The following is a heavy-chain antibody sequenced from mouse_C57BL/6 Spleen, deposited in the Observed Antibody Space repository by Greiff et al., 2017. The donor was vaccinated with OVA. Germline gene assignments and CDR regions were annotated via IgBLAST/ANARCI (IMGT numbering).Heavy chain of an antibody. CDR1: GYTFTSYW. Sequence: PFASVKLSCKASGYTFTSYWMHWVKQRPGQGLEWIGMIHPNSGSTNYNEKFKSKATLTVDKSSSTAYMQLSSLTSEDSAVYYCAGYLYAMDYWGQGTSVTVSS. V-gene: IGHV1-64*01. CDR3: AGYLYAMDY. D-gene: IGHD2-2*01. CDR2: IHPNSGST. J-gene: IGHJ4*01.